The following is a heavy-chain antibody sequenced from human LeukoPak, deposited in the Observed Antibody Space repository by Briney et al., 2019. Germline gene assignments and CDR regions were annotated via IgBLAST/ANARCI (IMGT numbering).Heavy chain of an antibody. CDR2: IYTSGST. J-gene: IGHJ4*02. Sequence: PSETLSLTCTVSGGSISSGSYYWSWIRQPAGKGLEWIGRIYTSGSTNYNPSLKSRVTISVDTSKNQFSLKLSSVTAADTAVYYCARAGYSSSWSRGYFDYWGQGTLVTVSS. V-gene: IGHV4-61*02. CDR1: GGSISSGSYY. CDR3: ARAGYSSSWSRGYFDY. D-gene: IGHD6-13*01.